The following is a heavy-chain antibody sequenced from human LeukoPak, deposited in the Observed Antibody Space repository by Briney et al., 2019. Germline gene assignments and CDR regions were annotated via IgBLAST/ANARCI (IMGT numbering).Heavy chain of an antibody. CDR1: RFTFINAW. J-gene: IGHJ4*02. CDR3: ANDKGGRDYRLHYFDY. CDR2: IRYDGSNK. V-gene: IGHV3-30*02. Sequence: GGSLRLSCAASRFTFINAWMSWVRQAPGKGLEWVAFIRYDGSNKYYADSVKGRFTISRDNSKNTLYLQMNSLRAEDTAVYYCANDKGGRDYRLHYFDYWGQGTLVTVSS. D-gene: IGHD4-11*01.